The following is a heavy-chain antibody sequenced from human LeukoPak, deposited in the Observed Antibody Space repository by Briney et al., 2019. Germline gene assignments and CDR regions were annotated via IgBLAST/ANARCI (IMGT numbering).Heavy chain of an antibody. Sequence: GGSLRLSCAASGFTFSSYGMHWVRQAPGKVLEWVAVIWYDGSNKYYADSVKGRFTISRDNSKNTLYLQMNSLRAEDTAVYYCARSPRVRGVIITGDAFDIWGQGTMVTVSS. CDR2: IWYDGSNK. J-gene: IGHJ3*02. V-gene: IGHV3-33*01. CDR3: ARSPRVRGVIITGDAFDI. CDR1: GFTFSSYG. D-gene: IGHD3-10*01.